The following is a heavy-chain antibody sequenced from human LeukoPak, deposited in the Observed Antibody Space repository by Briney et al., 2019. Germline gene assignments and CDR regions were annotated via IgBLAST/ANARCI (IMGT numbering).Heavy chain of an antibody. CDR1: GFTFSSYW. V-gene: IGHV3-7*01. J-gene: IGHJ6*03. CDR3: ARVALAVAHYYYYYMDV. CDR2: IKQDGSEK. Sequence: GGSLRLSCAASGFTFSSYWMSWVRQAPGKGLEWVANIKQDGSEKYYVDSVKGRFTISRDNAKNSLYLQMNSLRAEDTAVYYCARVALAVAHYYYYYMDVWGKGTTVTVSS. D-gene: IGHD6-19*01.